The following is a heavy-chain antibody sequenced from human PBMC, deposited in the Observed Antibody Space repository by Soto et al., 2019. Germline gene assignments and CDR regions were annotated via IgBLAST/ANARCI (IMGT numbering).Heavy chain of an antibody. V-gene: IGHV1-2*02. CDR2: INANTGFT. CDR3: AREDDCSGGSCHPDY. D-gene: IGHD2-15*01. J-gene: IGHJ4*02. Sequence: ASVKVSCKASGYTFTGHYMHWVRQAPGQGLEWMGYINANTGFTNYGQKFQGRVAMTRDTSISTAYMELSRLRSDDTAVYYCAREDDCSGGSCHPDYWGQGTLVTVSS. CDR1: GYTFTGHY.